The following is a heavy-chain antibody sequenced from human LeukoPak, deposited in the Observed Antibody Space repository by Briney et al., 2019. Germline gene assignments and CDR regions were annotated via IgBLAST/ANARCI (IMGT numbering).Heavy chain of an antibody. J-gene: IGHJ6*03. D-gene: IGHD3-10*01. CDR2: VYSSGST. Sequence: PSETLSLTCTVSGGSISSSSYYWGWIRQPPGKGLEYIGRVYSSGSTDSNPSLRSRLTMSVDTSKNQLSLKLTSVTAADTAVYYCARLGRFGALLPYYYYMDVWGKGTTVTVSS. CDR1: GGSISSSSYY. CDR3: ARLGRFGALLPYYYYMDV. V-gene: IGHV4-39*01.